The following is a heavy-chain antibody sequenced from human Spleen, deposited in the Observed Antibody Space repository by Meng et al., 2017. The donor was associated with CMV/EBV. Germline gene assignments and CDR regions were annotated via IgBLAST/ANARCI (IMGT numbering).Heavy chain of an antibody. V-gene: IGHV3-15*01. CDR3: TTGKTWHDGPFES. CDR2: IKSRTDSGPI. Sequence: GGSLRLSCAASGFISSDAWMNWVRQAPGKGLEWVGRIKSRTDSGPIDYASPVRGRFSISRDESKNTLYLQMTTLKIDDTAVYYCTTGKTWHDGPFESSGQGTRVTVSS. CDR1: GFISSDAW. D-gene: IGHD1-1*01. J-gene: IGHJ4*01.